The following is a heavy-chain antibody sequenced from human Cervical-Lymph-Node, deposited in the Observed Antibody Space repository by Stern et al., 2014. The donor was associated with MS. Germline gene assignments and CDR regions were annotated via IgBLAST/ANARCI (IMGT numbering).Heavy chain of an antibody. CDR2: IIPSFGQA. J-gene: IGHJ6*02. V-gene: IGHV1-69*01. Sequence: VQLVQSGAEVKKPGSSVKGSCKASGGTFSSYAISWVRQAPGQGLEWMGGIIPSFGQANYAQKFQGRVTITAGESASTAYMELSSLRSEDTAVYYCARGMDQGYYYGMDVWGQGTTVTVSS. CDR3: ARGMDQGYYYGMDV. D-gene: IGHD6-13*01. CDR1: GGTFSSYA.